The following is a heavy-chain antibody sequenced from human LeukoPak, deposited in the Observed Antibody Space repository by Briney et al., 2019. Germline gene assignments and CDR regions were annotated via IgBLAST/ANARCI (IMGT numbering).Heavy chain of an antibody. CDR2: IYYSGST. CDR3: ARGAPYSSGWYVGVSYYYYGMDV. Sequence: PSETLSLTCTVSGGSISSYYWSWIRQPPGKGLEWIGYIYYSGSTNYNLSLKSRVTISVDTSKNQFSLKLSSVTAADTAVYYCARGAPYSSGWYVGVSYYYYGMDVWGQGTTVTVSS. J-gene: IGHJ6*02. V-gene: IGHV4-59*01. CDR1: GGSISSYY. D-gene: IGHD6-19*01.